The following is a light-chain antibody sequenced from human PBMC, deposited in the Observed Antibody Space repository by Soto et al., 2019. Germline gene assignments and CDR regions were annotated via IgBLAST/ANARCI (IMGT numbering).Light chain of an antibody. CDR1: QSVSSSC. V-gene: IGKV3-20*01. CDR2: GAS. CDR3: QQYGSSPQRT. Sequence: EIVLTQSPGTLSLSPGERATLSCRASQSVSSSCLAWYQQKPGQAPRLLIYGASSRATGIPDRFSGSGSGTDFTLTISRLEPEDFAVYYCQQYGSSPQRTFGQGTKVEIK. J-gene: IGKJ1*01.